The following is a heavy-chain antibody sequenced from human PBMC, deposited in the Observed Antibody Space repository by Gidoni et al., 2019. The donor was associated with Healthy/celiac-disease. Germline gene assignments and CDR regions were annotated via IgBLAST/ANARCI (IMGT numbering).Heavy chain of an antibody. D-gene: IGHD2-2*01. CDR3: ARESRDIVVVPAAIYGDFDY. V-gene: IGHV3-48*02. CDR1: GFTFSSYS. Sequence: EVQLVESGGGLVQPGGSLRLSCAASGFTFSSYSMNWVRQAPGKGLEWVSYISSSSSTIYYADSVKGRFTISRDNAKNSLYLQMNSLRDEDTAVYYCARESRDIVVVPAAIYGDFDYWGQGTLVTVSS. J-gene: IGHJ4*02. CDR2: ISSSSSTI.